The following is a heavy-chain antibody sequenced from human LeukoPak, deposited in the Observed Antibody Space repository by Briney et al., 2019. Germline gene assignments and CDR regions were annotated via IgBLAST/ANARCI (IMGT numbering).Heavy chain of an antibody. V-gene: IGHV3-66*01. CDR3: ASIAVAGTDLDYYYYYYGMDV. D-gene: IGHD6-19*01. CDR2: IYSGGST. CDR1: GFTVSSNY. J-gene: IGHJ6*02. Sequence: GGSLRLSCAASGFTVSSNYMSWVRQAPGKGLEWVSVIYSGGSTYYADSVKGRFTISRDNSKNTLYLQMNSLGAEDTAVYYCASIAVAGTDLDYYYYYYGMDVWGQGTTVTVSS.